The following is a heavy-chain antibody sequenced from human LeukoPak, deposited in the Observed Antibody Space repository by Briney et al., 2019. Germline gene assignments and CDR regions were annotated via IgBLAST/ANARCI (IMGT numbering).Heavy chain of an antibody. CDR2: ISESGATT. Sequence: GGSLRLSCAASGFTFSTYGLIWVRLAPGKGLEWVSRISESGATTFYADSVKGRFTISRDNSKNTLYLQMNSLRAEDTAVYYCAKDDFWSGYYMHEGAFDIWGQGTMVTVSS. J-gene: IGHJ3*02. CDR3: AKDDFWSGYYMHEGAFDI. D-gene: IGHD3-3*01. V-gene: IGHV3-23*01. CDR1: GFTFSTYG.